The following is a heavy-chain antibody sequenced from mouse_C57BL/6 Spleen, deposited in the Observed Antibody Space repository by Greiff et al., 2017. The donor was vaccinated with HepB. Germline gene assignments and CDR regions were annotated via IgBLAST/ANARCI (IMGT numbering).Heavy chain of an antibody. CDR2: ISSGSSTI. V-gene: IGHV5-17*01. D-gene: IGHD1-1*01. CDR1: GFTFSDYG. J-gene: IGHJ2*01. Sequence: EVMLVESGGGLVKPGGSLKLSCAASGFTFSDYGMHWVRQAPEKGLEWVAYISSGSSTIYYADTVKGRFTISRDNAKNTLFLQMTSLRSEDTAMYYCARATVVDLYFDYWGQGTTLTVSS. CDR3: ARATVVDLYFDY.